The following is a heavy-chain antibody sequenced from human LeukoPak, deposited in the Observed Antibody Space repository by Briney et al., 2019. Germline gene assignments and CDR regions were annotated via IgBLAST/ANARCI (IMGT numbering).Heavy chain of an antibody. D-gene: IGHD6-6*01. V-gene: IGHV4-39*01. CDR2: ICYSGST. J-gene: IGHJ4*02. CDR1: GGSISSSSYY. Sequence: SSETLSLTCTVSGGSISSSSYYWGWIRQPPGKGLEWIGSICYSGSTYYNPSLKSRVTISVDTSKNQFSLKLSSVTAADTAVYYCARRRTMSIAARPDFDYWGQGTLVTVSS. CDR3: ARRRTMSIAARPDFDY.